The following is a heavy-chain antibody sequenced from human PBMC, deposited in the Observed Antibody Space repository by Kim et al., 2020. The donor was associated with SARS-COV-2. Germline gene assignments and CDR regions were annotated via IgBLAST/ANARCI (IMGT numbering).Heavy chain of an antibody. CDR3: ARGSTFYYDSGTYFKPWGYCDV. J-gene: IGHJ4*02. Sequence: SETLSLTCTVSGGSISGYYWGWIRQPPGKGLEYIGYIFYTGRTNYNPPLKSRVPISFEKSKNQFSLHLNSVTAADTAVYYCARGSTFYYDSGTYFKPWGYCDVWGRGTLVTVSS. V-gene: IGHV4-59*01. CDR2: IFYTGRT. D-gene: IGHD3-10*01. CDR1: GGSISGYY.